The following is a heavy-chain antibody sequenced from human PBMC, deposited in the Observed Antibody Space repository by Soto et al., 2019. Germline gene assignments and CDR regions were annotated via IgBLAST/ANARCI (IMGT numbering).Heavy chain of an antibody. V-gene: IGHV4-4*02. D-gene: IGHD3-10*01. CDR1: GGSISSSNW. J-gene: IGHJ4*02. CDR2: IYHSGST. CDR3: ARHGSGSQYPIAH. Sequence: SETLSLTCAVSGGSISSSNWWSWVRQPPGKGLEWIGEIYHSGSTNYNPSLKSRVTISVDKSKNQFSLKLSSVTAADTAVYYCARHGSGSQYPIAHRGPGTLVTVAS.